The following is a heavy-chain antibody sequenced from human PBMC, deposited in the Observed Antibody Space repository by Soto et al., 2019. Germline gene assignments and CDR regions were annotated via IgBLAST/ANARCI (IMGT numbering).Heavy chain of an antibody. CDR3: ARHLGVTAAGTRWYFDL. Sequence: EVQLVQSGPEVRKPGESLRISCETSGYKFTTYWIAWVRQMPGKGLEWMGIIYPGDSETRYNPSFQGQVTISADKSNNTTYLHWSSLKASDTATYYCARHLGVTAAGTRWYFDLWGRGTLLTVSS. D-gene: IGHD6-13*01. CDR1: GYKFTTYW. CDR2: IYPGDSET. J-gene: IGHJ2*01. V-gene: IGHV5-51*01.